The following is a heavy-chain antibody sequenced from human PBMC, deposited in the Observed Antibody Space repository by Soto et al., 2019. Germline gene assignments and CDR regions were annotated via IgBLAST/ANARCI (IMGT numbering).Heavy chain of an antibody. D-gene: IGHD1-26*01. Sequence: EVQLVESGGGLGQPGGSLRLSCAASGFTFSSYGMNWVRQAPGKGLVWVSRINGDGSIISYADSVKGRFTISRDNAKNTLYLQMNSLRAEDTAVYYCTTWVKGFDPWGQGTLVTVSS. CDR3: TTWVKGFDP. V-gene: IGHV3-74*01. CDR1: GFTFSSYG. J-gene: IGHJ5*02. CDR2: INGDGSII.